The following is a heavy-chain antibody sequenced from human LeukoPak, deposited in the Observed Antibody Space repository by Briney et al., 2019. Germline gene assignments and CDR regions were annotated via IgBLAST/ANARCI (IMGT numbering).Heavy chain of an antibody. CDR3: VKDQGECPGSRCYLRFLEY. Sequence: PGGSLRLSCAASGFNFSIYGMPWVRQAPGKGLERVTFVRYDQSATVYADSVQGRFAISRDNSNNTVYLQMNSLRVEDTALYFCVKDQGECPGSRCYLRFLEYWGQGTLVIVSS. J-gene: IGHJ4*02. V-gene: IGHV3-30*02. CDR1: GFNFSIYG. D-gene: IGHD3-3*01. CDR2: VRYDQSAT.